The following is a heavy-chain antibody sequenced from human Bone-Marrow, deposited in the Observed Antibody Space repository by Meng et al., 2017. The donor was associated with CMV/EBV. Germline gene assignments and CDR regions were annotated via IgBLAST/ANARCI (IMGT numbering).Heavy chain of an antibody. CDR2: IYPGDSDA. Sequence: GGSLRLSCKGSGYSFTSYWIGWVRQMPGKGLEWMGIIYPGDSDARYSPSFQGQVTISADKSISTAYLQWSSLKASDTAMYYCARDDSRGSIDYWGRGTLVTVSS. CDR1: GYSFTSYW. V-gene: IGHV5-51*01. J-gene: IGHJ4*02. CDR3: ARDDSRGSIDY. D-gene: IGHD3-22*01.